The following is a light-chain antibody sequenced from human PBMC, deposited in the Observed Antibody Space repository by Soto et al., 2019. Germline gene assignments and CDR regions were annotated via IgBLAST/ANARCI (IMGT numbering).Light chain of an antibody. J-gene: IGLJ3*02. CDR3: LLSYSGTNWV. V-gene: IGLV7-46*01. CDR2: DTT. CDR1: TGAVTSGNY. Sequence: QAGVTQEPSLTVSPGGTVTLTCGSSTGAVTSGNYPYWFQKKPGQAPRTLIYDTTNKQSWTPARFSGSLLGGKAALTLAGAQTDDEADYYCLLSYSGTNWVFGGGTKVTVL.